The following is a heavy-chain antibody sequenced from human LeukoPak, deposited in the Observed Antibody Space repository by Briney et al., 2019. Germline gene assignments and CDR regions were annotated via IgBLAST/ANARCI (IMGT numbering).Heavy chain of an antibody. CDR3: ARDHPGLRFLEWLPRYYFDY. V-gene: IGHV1-2*06. CDR2: SNPNSGGT. J-gene: IGHJ4*02. Sequence: ASVKVSCKASGYTFTGYYMHWVRQAPGQGLEWMGRSNPNSGGTNYAQKFQGRVTMTRDTSISTAYMELSRLRSDATAVYYCARDHPGLRFLEWLPRYYFDYWGQGTLVTVSS. D-gene: IGHD3-3*01. CDR1: GYTFTGYY.